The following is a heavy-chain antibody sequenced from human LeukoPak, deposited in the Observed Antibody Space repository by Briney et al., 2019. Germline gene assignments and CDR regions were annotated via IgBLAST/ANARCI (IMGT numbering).Heavy chain of an antibody. CDR3: VKSNSRYQPWTLDI. D-gene: IGHD2-2*01. V-gene: IGHV4-59*01. Sequence: SETLSLTCTVSSGSFRTYYWSWIRQPPGKGLEWIGYIFYNEGTSYNPSLKSRVTISVDTSNNQLSLKVNSVTDADTAMYYCVKSNSRYQPWTLDIWGRGTMVTVSS. CDR1: SGSFRTYY. J-gene: IGHJ3*02. CDR2: IFYNEGT.